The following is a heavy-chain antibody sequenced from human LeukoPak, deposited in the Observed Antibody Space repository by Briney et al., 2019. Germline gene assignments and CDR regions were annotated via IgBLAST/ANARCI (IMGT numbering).Heavy chain of an antibody. J-gene: IGHJ4*02. CDR3: ARDHYAGNTQLSY. D-gene: IGHD4-23*01. CDR2: ILYDGSNK. Sequence: GGALRLSCAASGFTFSSYARHWVRQAPGKGLEWVAVILYDGSNKYYADSVKGRFTISRDNSKNTLYLQMNSLRAEDTAVYYCARDHYAGNTQLSYWGQGTLVTVSS. V-gene: IGHV3-30*04. CDR1: GFTFSSYA.